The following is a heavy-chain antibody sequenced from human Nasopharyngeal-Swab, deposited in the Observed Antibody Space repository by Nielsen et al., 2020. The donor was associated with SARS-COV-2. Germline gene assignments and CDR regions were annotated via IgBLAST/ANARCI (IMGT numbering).Heavy chain of an antibody. V-gene: IGHV3-30*18. CDR3: AKERYQSGSGRYPRDFDQ. D-gene: IGHD3-10*01. CDR1: GFTFSSHA. J-gene: IGHJ4*02. Sequence: GGSLRLSCAASGFTFSSHAMSWVRQAPGKGLEWVAIISFDGSDEYYADSVKGRFTISRDNSKNTLYLQMNSLRPEDTAVYYCAKERYQSGSGRYPRDFDQWGQGTLVTVSS. CDR2: ISFDGSDE.